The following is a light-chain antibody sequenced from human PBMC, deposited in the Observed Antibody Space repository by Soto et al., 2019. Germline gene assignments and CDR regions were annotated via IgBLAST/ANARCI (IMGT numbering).Light chain of an antibody. CDR2: GAS. J-gene: IGKJ2*01. V-gene: IGKV3-15*01. CDR1: QSVASN. CDR3: QQYHNWSPQYT. Sequence: EIVMTQSPASLSVSPGDGATLSCRASQSVASNVAWYQQKPGQGPRLLIHGASTRAVGVPASFSGSGSGTDFTLTISSLQSEDFAVYYCQQYHNWSPQYTFGQGTKLQIK.